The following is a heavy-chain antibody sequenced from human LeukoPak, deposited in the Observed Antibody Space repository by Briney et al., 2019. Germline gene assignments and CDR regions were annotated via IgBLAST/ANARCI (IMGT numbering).Heavy chain of an antibody. CDR3: ARDRSALVASTFDY. CDR2: ISGSGGRT. V-gene: IGHV3-23*01. D-gene: IGHD2-8*02. CDR1: GFTFSSYG. J-gene: IGHJ4*02. Sequence: GGTLRLSCASSGFTFSSYGMIWVRKTPGKEMEWVSTISGSGGRTYSADSVKDRFTISRDNSKNTLYLQMNSLRTEDTAVYYCARDRSALVASTFDYWGQGTLVTVSS.